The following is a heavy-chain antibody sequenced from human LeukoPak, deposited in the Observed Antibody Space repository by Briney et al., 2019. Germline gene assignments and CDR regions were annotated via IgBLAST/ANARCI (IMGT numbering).Heavy chain of an antibody. V-gene: IGHV3-74*01. J-gene: IGHJ4*02. CDR1: GFTFSNHW. D-gene: IGHD4-23*01. CDR3: ARGRPHGNDY. Sequence: PGGSLRLSCAASGFTFSNHWMHWVRQAPGKGLVWVSRIASDGSSTTYADSVKGRFSISRDNAKNTLYLQMNSLRVEDTAVYYCARGRPHGNDYWGQGTLVTVSS. CDR2: IASDGSST.